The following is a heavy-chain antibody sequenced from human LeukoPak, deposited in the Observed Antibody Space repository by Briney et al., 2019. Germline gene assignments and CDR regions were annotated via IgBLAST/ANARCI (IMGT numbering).Heavy chain of an antibody. J-gene: IGHJ4*02. Sequence: ASVKVSCKASGYTFTSYAMNWVRQAPGQGLEWMGWINTNTGNPTFAQGFTGRFVFSLDTSVSTVYLQISSLKAEDTAVYYCAREGPGYYFDYWGQGTLVTVSS. CDR2: INTNTGNP. CDR1: GYTFTSYA. V-gene: IGHV7-4-1*02. CDR3: AREGPGYYFDY. D-gene: IGHD1-14*01.